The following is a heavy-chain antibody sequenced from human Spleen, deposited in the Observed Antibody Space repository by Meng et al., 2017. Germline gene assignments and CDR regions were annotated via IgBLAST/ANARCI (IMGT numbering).Heavy chain of an antibody. V-gene: IGHV3-33*01. D-gene: IGHD1-26*01. CDR2: IWYDGSNK. J-gene: IGHJ6*01. CDR1: GFTFSSYG. CDR3: ARVMEGAPYYYYYGMDV. Sequence: GESLKISCAASGFTFSSYGMHWVRQAPGKGLEWVAVIWYDGSNKYYADSVKGRFTISRDNSKNTLYLQMNSLRAEDTALYYCARVMEGAPYYYYYGMDVWGQGTTVTCSS.